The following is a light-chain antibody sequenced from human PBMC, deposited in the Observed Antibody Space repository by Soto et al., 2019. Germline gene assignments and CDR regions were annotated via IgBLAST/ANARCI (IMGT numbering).Light chain of an antibody. CDR2: WAS. J-gene: IGKJ1*01. CDR1: QRGLSSSNYRKY. V-gene: IGKV4-1*01. CDR3: QQYYTTPRT. Sequence: DIVMTKSPDSLAVFLGERATINCKSSQRGLSSSNYRKYLGWYQQKPVQPPKLLIYWASTLASGVPDRCSRSGSGTEFTLTISGLQSEDVAVYYYQQYYTTPRTFGQGTKVEIK.